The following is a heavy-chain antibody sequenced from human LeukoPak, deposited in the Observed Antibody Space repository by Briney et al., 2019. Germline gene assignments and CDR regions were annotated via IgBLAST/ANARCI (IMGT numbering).Heavy chain of an antibody. CDR1: GFTFSSYA. J-gene: IGHJ4*02. D-gene: IGHD1-26*01. Sequence: PGGSLRLCCAASGFTFSSYAMHWVRQAPGKGLEWVGRIKSKTDGGTTDYAAPVKGRFTISRDDSKNTLYLQMNSLKTEDTAVYYCRLVGAYYFDYWGQGTLVTVSS. CDR3: RLVGAYYFDY. V-gene: IGHV3-15*01. CDR2: IKSKTDGGTT.